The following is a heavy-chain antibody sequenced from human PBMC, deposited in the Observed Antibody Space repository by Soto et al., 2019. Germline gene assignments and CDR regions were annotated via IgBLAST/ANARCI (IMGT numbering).Heavy chain of an antibody. CDR1: GFSLTTTGVG. CDR2: SYWNDEK. Sequence: SGPTLVNPTQTLTLTCTFSGFSLTTTGVGVGGIRQPPGKAPEWLALSYWNDEKLYRPSLKSILTVTKDIAKDQVVLKMTNVAPEDTGKYYWADRPWKYRSKVADWGQGTLVTVSS. J-gene: IGHJ4*02. CDR3: ADRPWKYRSKVAD. V-gene: IGHV2-5*01. D-gene: IGHD1-1*01.